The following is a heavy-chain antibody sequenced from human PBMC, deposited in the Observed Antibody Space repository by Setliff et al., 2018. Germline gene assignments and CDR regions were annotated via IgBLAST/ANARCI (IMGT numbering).Heavy chain of an antibody. CDR3: ARDLGHGGDSDY. D-gene: IGHD2-21*02. Sequence: SETLSLTCSISGDSTTSHNYNWGWIRQPPGKGLEWIGSLFHSGSTYFNPSLKSRVTISGDTSRNQFSLKLSSLTAADTAVYYCARDLGHGGDSDYWGQGILVTVSS. CDR2: LFHSGST. V-gene: IGHV4-39*02. CDR1: GDSTTSHNYN. J-gene: IGHJ4*02.